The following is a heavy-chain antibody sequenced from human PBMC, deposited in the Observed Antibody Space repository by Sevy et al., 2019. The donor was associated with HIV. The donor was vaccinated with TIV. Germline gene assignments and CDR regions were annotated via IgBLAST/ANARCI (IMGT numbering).Heavy chain of an antibody. J-gene: IGHJ4*02. CDR1: GFTFSSYS. CDR2: ISSSSSYI. V-gene: IGHV3-21*01. D-gene: IGHD2-8*02. Sequence: GGSLRLSCAASGFTFSSYSMNWVRQAPGKGLEWVSSISSSSSYIYYADSVKGRLTISRDNAKTSLYLQMNSLRAEDTAVYYCARGYCTGGVCSYIGGDFDYWGQGTLVTVSS. CDR3: ARGYCTGGVCSYIGGDFDY.